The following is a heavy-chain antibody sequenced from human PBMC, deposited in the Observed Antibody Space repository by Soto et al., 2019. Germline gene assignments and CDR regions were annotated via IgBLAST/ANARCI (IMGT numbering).Heavy chain of an antibody. Sequence: QVQLQESGPGLVKPSQTLSLTCTVSGGSISSGDYYWSWIRQPPGKGLEWIGYIYYSGSAYYNPYLKSRVTISVDTSKNQFSLKLSSVTAADTAVYYCARDRLTKLANQIIDYWGQGTLVTVSS. V-gene: IGHV4-30-4*01. J-gene: IGHJ4*02. CDR2: IYYSGSA. CDR3: ARDRLTKLANQIIDY. CDR1: GGSISSGDYY. D-gene: IGHD6-13*01.